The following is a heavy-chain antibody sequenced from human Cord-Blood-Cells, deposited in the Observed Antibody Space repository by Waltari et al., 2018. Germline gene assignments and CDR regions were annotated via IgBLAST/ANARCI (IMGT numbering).Heavy chain of an antibody. CDR1: GFTFSRYA. J-gene: IGHJ4*02. CDR3: ARDPIAAAGDY. CDR2: ISYDGSNK. D-gene: IGHD6-13*01. Sequence: QVQLVEYGGGVVQPGMSLRLSCAASGFTFSRYAMPWVRQAPGKGLEWVAVISYDGSNKYYADSVKGRFTISRDNSKNTLYLQMNSLRAEDTAVYYCARDPIAAAGDYWGQGTLVTVSS. V-gene: IGHV3-30*04.